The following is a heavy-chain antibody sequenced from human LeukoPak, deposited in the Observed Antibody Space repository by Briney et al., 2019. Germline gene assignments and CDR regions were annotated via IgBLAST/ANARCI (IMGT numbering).Heavy chain of an antibody. CDR1: GYTFTSYG. Sequence: ASVEVSCKASGYTFTSYGISWVRQAPGQGLEWMGWISTYKGSTNYAQKFQGRVTMTTDTSTNTAYMELRSLTSDDTAVYYCARGRGSGHKENWFDPWGQGTLVTVSS. J-gene: IGHJ5*02. D-gene: IGHD6-19*01. CDR2: ISTYKGST. CDR3: ARGRGSGHKENWFDP. V-gene: IGHV1-18*01.